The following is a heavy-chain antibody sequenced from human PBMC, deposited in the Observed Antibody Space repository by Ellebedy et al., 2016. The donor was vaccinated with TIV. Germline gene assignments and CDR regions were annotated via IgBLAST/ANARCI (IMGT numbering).Heavy chain of an antibody. CDR3: ASDLLAYCGGDCYLDS. D-gene: IGHD2-21*02. CDR1: GVTFSSYG. CDR2: IWNDGSHE. Sequence: GGSLRLXXAASGVTFSSYGMHWVRQAPGKGLEWVAVIWNDGSHEYYADSVKGRFTVSRDNSKNRLYLQMSRLRAEDTAVYYCASDLLAYCGGDCYLDSWGQGTLVTVSS. V-gene: IGHV3-33*01. J-gene: IGHJ4*02.